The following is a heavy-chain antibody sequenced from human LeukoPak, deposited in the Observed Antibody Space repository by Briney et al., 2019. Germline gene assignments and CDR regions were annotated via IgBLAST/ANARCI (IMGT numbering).Heavy chain of an antibody. V-gene: IGHV3-33*01. CDR1: GFIFSNYA. CDR3: ARGVALAGNPNWFDP. J-gene: IGHJ5*02. D-gene: IGHD6-13*01. Sequence: PGRSLRLSCAASGFIFSNYAMHWVRQAPGTGLEWLAVIWSDGSKIYYADSVKGRFTIPRDSSKNTLYLQMNSLRVEDTALYYCARGVALAGNPNWFDPWGQGTLVTVSS. CDR2: IWSDGSKI.